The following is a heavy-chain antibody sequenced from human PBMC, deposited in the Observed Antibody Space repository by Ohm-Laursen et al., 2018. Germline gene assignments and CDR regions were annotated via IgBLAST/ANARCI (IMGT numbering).Heavy chain of an antibody. CDR2: IHSSGST. CDR1: GGSISGYY. Sequence: SDTLSLTCTVSGGSISGYYWSWIRQTAGKGLEWIGRIHSSGSTNYNPSLQSRVTMSEDTSKNQFSLRLSSVTAADTAVYYCARGTFRRLDYWGQGTLVTVSS. J-gene: IGHJ4*02. V-gene: IGHV4-4*07. D-gene: IGHD2/OR15-2a*01. CDR3: ARGTFRRLDY.